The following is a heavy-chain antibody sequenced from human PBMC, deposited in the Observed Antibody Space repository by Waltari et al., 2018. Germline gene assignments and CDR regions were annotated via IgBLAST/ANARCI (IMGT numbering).Heavy chain of an antibody. V-gene: IGHV1-24*01. J-gene: IGHJ5*02. Sequence: QVQLVQSGAEVKQPGASVKVSCKVSGYTLTDLSMHWVRTAPGKGLEWMGGFYPEDGETIYAQKFQGRVTMTEDTSTDTAYMELSSLRSEDTAVYYCATDPTVTTRVGWFDPWGQGTLVTVSS. D-gene: IGHD4-4*01. CDR1: GYTLTDLS. CDR3: ATDPTVTTRVGWFDP. CDR2: FYPEDGET.